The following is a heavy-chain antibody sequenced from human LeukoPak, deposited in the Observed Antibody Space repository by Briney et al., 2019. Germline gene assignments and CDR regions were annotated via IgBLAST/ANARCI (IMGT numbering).Heavy chain of an antibody. CDR3: ARDPGWGAYDI. V-gene: IGHV3-7*01. Sequence: GGSLRLSCAASGFTFSSYWMTWVRQAPGRGLESVASMDSDGSTKNYVGSVKGRFTIPRDNAKNSLYLQMNSLRGEDTAMYYCARDPGWGAYDIWGQGTMVTVSS. CDR1: GFTFSSYW. CDR2: MDSDGSTK. D-gene: IGHD6-19*01. J-gene: IGHJ3*02.